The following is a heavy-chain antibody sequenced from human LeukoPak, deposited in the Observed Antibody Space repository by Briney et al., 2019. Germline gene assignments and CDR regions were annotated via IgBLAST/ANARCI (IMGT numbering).Heavy chain of an antibody. D-gene: IGHD3-3*01. CDR2: MNPNSGNT. J-gene: IGHJ4*02. Sequence: ASVKVSCKASGYTFTSYDINWVRQAPGQGLEWMGWMNPNSGNTGYARKFQGRVTMTRNTSISTAYMELSSLRSEDTAVYYCARTTYDFWSGYYDFDYWGQGTLVTVSS. CDR1: GYTFTSYD. CDR3: ARTTYDFWSGYYDFDY. V-gene: IGHV1-8*01.